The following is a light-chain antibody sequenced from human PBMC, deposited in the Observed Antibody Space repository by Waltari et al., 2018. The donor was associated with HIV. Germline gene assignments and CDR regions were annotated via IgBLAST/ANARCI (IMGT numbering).Light chain of an antibody. CDR3: CSYAGKGVVL. Sequence: QSAPTQPASVSGSPGQSVTISCIGTNADIGSSDHVSWFHQFPNEAPRLLISYVNKRPSSVSHRFSGSKSNTTASLTISGLQIEDEGDYYCCSYAGKGVVLFGGGTKLTV. CDR2: YVN. V-gene: IGLV2-23*02. J-gene: IGLJ2*01. CDR1: NADIGSSDH.